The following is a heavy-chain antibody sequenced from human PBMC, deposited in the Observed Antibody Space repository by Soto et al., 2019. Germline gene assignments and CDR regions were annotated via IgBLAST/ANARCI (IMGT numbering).Heavy chain of an antibody. CDR2: ISGSGGST. Sequence: GGSLRLSCAASGFTFSSYAMSWVRQAPGKGLEWVSAISGSGGSTYYADSVKGRFTISRDSSKNTLYLQMNSLRAEETALYYCPKESGFLDWLFPFDFWGQGTLVTVSS. CDR1: GFTFSSYA. CDR3: PKESGFLDWLFPFDF. D-gene: IGHD3-3*01. J-gene: IGHJ4*02. V-gene: IGHV3-23*01.